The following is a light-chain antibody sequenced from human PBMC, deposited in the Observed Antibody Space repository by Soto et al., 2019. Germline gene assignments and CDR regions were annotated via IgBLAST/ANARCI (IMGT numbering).Light chain of an antibody. CDR3: LHYKDWPRWT. CDR2: DTS. V-gene: IGKV3-15*01. Sequence: EIVMTQSPATLSVSAGESATLSCRSSQNISNNLAWYQQKPGQAPRLLFSDTSTRATTVPARFNGSGSGTEFTLAISNLQSEDFAVYYCLHYKDWPRWTFGQGTKVDI. CDR1: QNISNN. J-gene: IGKJ1*01.